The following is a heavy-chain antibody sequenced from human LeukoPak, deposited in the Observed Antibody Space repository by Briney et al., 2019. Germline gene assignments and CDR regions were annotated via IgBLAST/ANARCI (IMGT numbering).Heavy chain of an antibody. CDR3: ARDSSREIQLWLLGFDY. CDR1: AFIFSGHW. J-gene: IGHJ4*02. Sequence: GGSLRLSCEGSAFIFSGHWMNWVRQTPGKGLEWVASIKEDGSERQYVDSVKGRFIISRDISKNTLYLQMNSLRAEDSALYYCARDSSREIQLWLLGFDYWGQGTLVTVSS. V-gene: IGHV3-7*03. CDR2: IKEDGSER. D-gene: IGHD5-18*01.